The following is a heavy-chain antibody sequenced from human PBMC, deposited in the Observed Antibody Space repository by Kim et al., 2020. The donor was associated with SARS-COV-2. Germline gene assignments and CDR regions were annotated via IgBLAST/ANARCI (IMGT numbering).Heavy chain of an antibody. J-gene: IGHJ6*02. D-gene: IGHD3-9*01. Sequence: GGSLRLSCAASGFTFSSYWMSWVRQAPGKGLEWVANIKQDGSEKYYVDSVKGRFTISRDNAKNSLYLQMNSLRAEDTAVYYCARDYLVILYYYYYGMDVWGQGTTVTVSS. CDR2: IKQDGSEK. CDR1: GFTFSSYW. V-gene: IGHV3-7*01. CDR3: ARDYLVILYYYYYGMDV.